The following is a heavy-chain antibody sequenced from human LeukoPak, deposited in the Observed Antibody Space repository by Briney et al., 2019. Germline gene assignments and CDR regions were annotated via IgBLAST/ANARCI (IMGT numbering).Heavy chain of an antibody. CDR3: VRVRGSRYDYYYGMDV. D-gene: IGHD3-16*01. Sequence: QPGRSLRLSCAASGFTFDDYAMHWIRQAPGKGLEWVSGISWNSGSIGYADSVKGRFTISRDNAKNSLYLQMNSLRAEDTAVYYCVRVRGSRYDYYYGMDVWGQGTTVTVSS. CDR1: GFTFDDYA. V-gene: IGHV3-9*01. CDR2: ISWNSGSI. J-gene: IGHJ6*02.